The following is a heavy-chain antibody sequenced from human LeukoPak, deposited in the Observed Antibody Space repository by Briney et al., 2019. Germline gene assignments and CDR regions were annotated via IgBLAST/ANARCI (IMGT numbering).Heavy chain of an antibody. CDR2: IYTSGST. J-gene: IGHJ5*02. CDR3: ARALEYCCSTSCYGGVTNWFDP. Sequence: PSETLSLTCTVSGGSISSYYWSWIRQPAGQGLEWIGPIYTSGSTNYNPSLKSRVTMSVDTSKNQFSLKLSSVTAADTAVYYCARALEYCCSTSCYGGVTNWFDPWVQGTLVTVSS. V-gene: IGHV4-4*07. D-gene: IGHD2-2*01. CDR1: GGSISSYY.